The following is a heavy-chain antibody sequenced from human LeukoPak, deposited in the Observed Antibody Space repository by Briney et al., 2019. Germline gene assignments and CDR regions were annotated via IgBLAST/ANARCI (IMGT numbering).Heavy chain of an antibody. V-gene: IGHV3-23*01. CDR1: GFTFSSYA. Sequence: GGSLRLSCAASGFTFSSYAMSWVRQAPGKGLEWVSGISGSGGSTYYADSVKGRFTISRDNSKNTLYLQMNSLRAEDTAVYYCAKDRTAAAAHYGMDVWGKGTTVTVSS. CDR3: AKDRTAAAAHYGMDV. CDR2: ISGSGGST. D-gene: IGHD6-13*01. J-gene: IGHJ6*04.